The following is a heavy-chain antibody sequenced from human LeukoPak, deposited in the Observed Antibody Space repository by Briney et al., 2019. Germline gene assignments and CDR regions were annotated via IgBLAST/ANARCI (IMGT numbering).Heavy chain of an antibody. D-gene: IGHD1/OR15-1a*01. CDR3: AREEQDYYYYYGMDV. J-gene: IGHJ6*02. V-gene: IGHV1-2*02. Sequence: ASVKVSCKASGYTFTGYYMHWVRQAPGQGLEWMGWINPNSGGTNYAQKFRGRVTMTRDTSISTAYMELSRLRSDDTAVYYCAREEQDYYYYYGMDVWGQGTTVTVSS. CDR2: INPNSGGT. CDR1: GYTFTGYY.